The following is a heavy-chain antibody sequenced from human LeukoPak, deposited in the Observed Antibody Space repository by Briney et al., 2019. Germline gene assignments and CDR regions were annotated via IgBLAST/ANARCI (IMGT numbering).Heavy chain of an antibody. CDR1: GGSISSSSYY. D-gene: IGHD2-2*01. CDR3: AREGLGVPAAEGYLDY. Sequence: NPSETLSLTCTVSGGSISSSSYYWGWIRQPPGKGLEWIGSIYYSGSTYYNPSLKSRVTISVDTSKNQFSLKLSSVTAADTAVYYCAREGLGVPAAEGYLDYWGQGTLVTVSS. J-gene: IGHJ4*02. CDR2: IYYSGST. V-gene: IGHV4-39*02.